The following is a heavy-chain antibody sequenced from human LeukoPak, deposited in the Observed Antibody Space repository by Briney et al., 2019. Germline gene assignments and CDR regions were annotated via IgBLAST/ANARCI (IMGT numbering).Heavy chain of an antibody. CDR3: ATKVGTVTTLPSTTPIDY. Sequence: ASVKVSCKASGYTFTDYYMHWVRQAPGKGLEWMGGFDPEDGETIYAQKFQGRVTMTEDTSTDTAYMELSSLRSEDTAVYYCATKVGTVTTLPSTTPIDYWGQGTLVTVSS. D-gene: IGHD4-17*01. V-gene: IGHV1-24*01. J-gene: IGHJ4*02. CDR2: FDPEDGET. CDR1: GYTFTDYY.